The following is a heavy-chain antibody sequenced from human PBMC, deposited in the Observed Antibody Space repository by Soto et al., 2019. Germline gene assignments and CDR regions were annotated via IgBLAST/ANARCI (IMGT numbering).Heavy chain of an antibody. CDR1: GGSISSGDYY. D-gene: IGHD5-18*01. J-gene: IGHJ6*02. CDR2: IYYSGTT. V-gene: IGHV4-30-4*01. Sequence: QVQLQESGPGLVKPSQTLSLTCTVSGGSISSGDYYWSWIRQPPGQGLEWIGYIYYSGTTYYNPSRKSRVTISVDTSKNQFSLKVSSVTAADTAVYYCARALIQLWPHYYYGMDVWGQGTTVTVSS. CDR3: ARALIQLWPHYYYGMDV.